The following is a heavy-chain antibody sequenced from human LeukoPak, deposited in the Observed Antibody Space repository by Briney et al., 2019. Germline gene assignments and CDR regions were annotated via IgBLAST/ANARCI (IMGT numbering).Heavy chain of an antibody. J-gene: IGHJ4*02. Sequence: ASVKVSCKASGGTFSSYAISWVRQAPGQGLEWMGGIIPIFGTANYAQKFQGRVTITTDESTSTAYMELSSLRSEDTAVYYCARVGTAMATRYFDYWGQGTLVTVSS. V-gene: IGHV1-69*05. CDR3: ARVGTAMATRYFDY. CDR1: GGTFSSYA. D-gene: IGHD5-18*01. CDR2: IIPIFGTA.